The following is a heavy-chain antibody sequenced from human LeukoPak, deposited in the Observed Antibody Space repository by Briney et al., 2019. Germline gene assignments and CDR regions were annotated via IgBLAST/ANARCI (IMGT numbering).Heavy chain of an antibody. CDR2: INPNSGGT. CDR3: ARAQVFDY. V-gene: IGHV1-2*02. Sequence: ASVKVSCKASGGTFSSYAISWVRQAPGQGLEWMGWINPNSGGTNYAQKFQGRVTMTRDTSISTAYMELSRLRSDDTAVYYCARAQVFDYWGQGTLVTVSS. CDR1: GGTFSSYA. J-gene: IGHJ4*02.